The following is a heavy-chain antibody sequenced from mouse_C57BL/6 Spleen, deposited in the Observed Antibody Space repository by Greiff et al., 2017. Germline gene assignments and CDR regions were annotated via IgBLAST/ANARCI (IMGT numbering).Heavy chain of an antibody. CDR1: GYSFTDYN. V-gene: IGHV1-39*01. D-gene: IGHD1-1*01. J-gene: IGHJ4*01. CDR3: ARAHYYGSRDYAMDY. Sequence: EVQLVESGPELVKPGASVKISCKASGYSFTDYNMNWVKQSNGKSLEWIGVINPNYGTTSYNQKFKGKATLTVDQSSSTAYMQLNSLTSEDSAVYYCARAHYYGSRDYAMDYWGQGTSVTVSS. CDR2: INPNYGTT.